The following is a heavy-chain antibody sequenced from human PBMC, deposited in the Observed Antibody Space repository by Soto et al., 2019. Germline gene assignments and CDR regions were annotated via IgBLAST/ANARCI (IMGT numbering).Heavy chain of an antibody. D-gene: IGHD1-26*01. CDR3: AKVRELPIHDAFDI. Sequence: DVQLLESGGGLVQPGGSLRLSCAASGFTFRSNAMSWVRQAPGKGLEWVSSISGSGGSPYYADSVKGRFTISRDNSKSTMDLQMNSLSAEDSAVYYCAKVRELPIHDAFDIWGQGTMVTVSS. CDR1: GFTFRSNA. J-gene: IGHJ3*02. CDR2: ISGSGGSP. V-gene: IGHV3-23*01.